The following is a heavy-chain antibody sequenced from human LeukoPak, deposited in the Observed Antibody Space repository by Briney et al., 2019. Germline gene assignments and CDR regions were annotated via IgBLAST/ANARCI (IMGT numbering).Heavy chain of an antibody. V-gene: IGHV3-74*01. CDR2: ITNDGSSR. CDR3: TRGQSPRHDAFDI. Sequence: GSLRLSCAASGFTFSGYWVHWVRHAPGQGLVWVSHITNDGSSRSYADSVKGRFTISRDNAKNTVYLQMNGLRAEDTAVYYCTRGQSPRHDAFDIWGQGTMVTVSS. J-gene: IGHJ3*02. CDR1: GFTFSGYW.